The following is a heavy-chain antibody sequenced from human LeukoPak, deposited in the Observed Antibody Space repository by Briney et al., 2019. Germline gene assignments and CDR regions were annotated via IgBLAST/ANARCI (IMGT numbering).Heavy chain of an antibody. J-gene: IGHJ4*02. D-gene: IGHD3-22*01. CDR1: GYTFSEYS. CDR2: ISGYNGNT. V-gene: IGHV1-18*04. Sequence: ASVKVSCKASGYTFSEYSFSWVRPAPGQGLEWMGWISGYNGNTNYAQRLQGRVTMTTDTSTTTAYMELRSLRSDDTAVYYCARGGYYDSSGYYNPHFDYWGQGTLVTVSS. CDR3: ARGGYYDSSGYYNPHFDY.